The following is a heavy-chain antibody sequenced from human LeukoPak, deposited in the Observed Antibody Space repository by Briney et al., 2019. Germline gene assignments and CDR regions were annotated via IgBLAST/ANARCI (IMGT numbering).Heavy chain of an antibody. D-gene: IGHD5-12*01. J-gene: IGHJ4*02. CDR2: INHSGST. Sequence: SETLSPTCAVYGGSFSGYYWSWIRQPPGKGLEWIGEINHSGSTNYNPSLKSRVTISVDTSKNQFSLKLSSVTAADTAVYYCARGLRDIVATPYYFDYWGQGTLVTVSS. V-gene: IGHV4-34*01. CDR3: ARGLRDIVATPYYFDY. CDR1: GGSFSGYY.